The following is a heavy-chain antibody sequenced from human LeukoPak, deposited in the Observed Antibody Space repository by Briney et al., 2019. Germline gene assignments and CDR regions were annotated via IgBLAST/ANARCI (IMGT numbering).Heavy chain of an antibody. J-gene: IGHJ4*02. D-gene: IGHD6-19*01. Sequence: SETLSLTCTVSVGSISNYHWSWIRQPAGKGLEWMGQIHTSGSNNYNPPLKSRVSMSIDTTEDQVSLTIRSVTAADTAFYYCARRDISSGWSFDYWGQGTLVTVSS. V-gene: IGHV4-4*07. CDR3: ARRDISSGWSFDY. CDR2: IHTSGSN. CDR1: VGSISNYH.